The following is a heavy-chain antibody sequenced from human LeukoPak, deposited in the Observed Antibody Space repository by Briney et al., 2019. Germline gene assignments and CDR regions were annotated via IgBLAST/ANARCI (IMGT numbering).Heavy chain of an antibody. V-gene: IGHV1-2*02. CDR1: GYTFTGYY. CDR3: ASGYGSGWYYFDY. CDR2: INPNSGGT. Sequence: ASVKVSCKASGYTFTGYYIHWVRQAPGQGLGWMGWINPNSGGTNYAQKFQGRVTMTRDTSISTAYMELSRLRSDDTAVYYCASGYGSGWYYFDYWGQGTLVTVSS. D-gene: IGHD6-19*01. J-gene: IGHJ4*02.